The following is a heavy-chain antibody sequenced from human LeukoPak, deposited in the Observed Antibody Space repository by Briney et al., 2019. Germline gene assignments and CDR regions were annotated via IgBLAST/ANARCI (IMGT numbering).Heavy chain of an antibody. CDR2: IRFDGHNK. D-gene: IGHD1-20*01. J-gene: IGHJ3*02. Sequence: GGSLRLSCAASGFTFSSFGMHWVRQAPGKWLEWVAFIRFDGHNKYYADSVKGRFTISRDNSMNTLYLQMNSLRTEDTAVYYCTKVARYNWNDVGIFDAFDIWGQGTMVTVSS. CDR1: GFTFSSFG. V-gene: IGHV3-30*02. CDR3: TKVARYNWNDVGIFDAFDI.